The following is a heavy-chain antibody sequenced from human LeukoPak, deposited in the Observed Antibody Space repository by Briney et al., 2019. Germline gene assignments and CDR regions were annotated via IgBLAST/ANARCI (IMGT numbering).Heavy chain of an antibody. CDR3: AKETTSNYGPFDM. CDR2: ISGSGGTT. Sequence: GGSLRLSCAASGFTFSSYAMSWVRQAPGKGLEWVSGISGSGGTTHYADSVKGRFTVSRDNSRNTLFLQLNSLGAEDTAMYYCAKETTSNYGPFDMWGQGTMVTVSS. V-gene: IGHV3-23*01. D-gene: IGHD3-9*01. J-gene: IGHJ3*02. CDR1: GFTFSSYA.